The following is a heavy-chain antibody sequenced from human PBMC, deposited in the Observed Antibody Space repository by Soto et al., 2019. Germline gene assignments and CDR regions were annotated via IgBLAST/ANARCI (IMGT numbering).Heavy chain of an antibody. CDR3: ARDWELLPQPHYYYYYGMDV. CDR1: GFTFSSYG. V-gene: IGHV3-33*01. D-gene: IGHD1-26*01. J-gene: IGHJ6*02. Sequence: GGSLRLSCAASGFTFSSYGMHWVRQAPGKGLEWVAVIWYDGSNKYYADSVKGRFTISRDNSKNTLYLQMNSLRAEDTAVYYCARDWELLPQPHYYYYYGMDVWGQGTTVTVSS. CDR2: IWYDGSNK.